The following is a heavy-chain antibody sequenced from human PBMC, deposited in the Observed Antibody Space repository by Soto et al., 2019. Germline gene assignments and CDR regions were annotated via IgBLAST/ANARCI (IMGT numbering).Heavy chain of an antibody. CDR3: NTDAPIEQWIPSHDY. CDR2: IKRQSDGGTT. D-gene: IGHD5-18*01. J-gene: IGHJ4*02. Sequence: EVQLVESGGDLVKPGGSLTLSCAASGFTFSNAWLNWVRQAPGKGLEWVGRIKRQSDGGTTDYAETVKGRFTISRDDSRNMVFLQMNSLKTEDTAVYYCNTDAPIEQWIPSHDYWGQGTLVTVSS. CDR1: GFTFSNAW. V-gene: IGHV3-15*07.